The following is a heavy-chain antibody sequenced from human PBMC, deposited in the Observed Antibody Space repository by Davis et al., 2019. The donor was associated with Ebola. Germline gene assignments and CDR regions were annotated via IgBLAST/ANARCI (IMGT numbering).Heavy chain of an antibody. CDR1: GFTFSSYW. D-gene: IGHD6-13*01. Sequence: GESLKISCAASGFTFSSYWMHWVRQAPGKGLVWVSRINSDGSSTSYADSVKGRFTISRDNAKNTLYLQMNSLRAEDTAVYYCAREGAAVPDYYYGMDVWGQGTTVTVSS. V-gene: IGHV3-74*01. CDR2: INSDGSST. J-gene: IGHJ6*02. CDR3: AREGAAVPDYYYGMDV.